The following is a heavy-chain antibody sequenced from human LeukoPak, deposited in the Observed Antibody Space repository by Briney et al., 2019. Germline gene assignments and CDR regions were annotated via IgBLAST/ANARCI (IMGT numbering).Heavy chain of an antibody. CDR3: GRSPSPRGYYFDL. V-gene: IGHV4-61*02. D-gene: IGHD6-13*01. Sequence: SQTLSLTCTVSGDSISSGRYYWNWIRQPAGKGLEWIGRISSIGSTTYNPSLKSRVTISIDTSKKQFSLDLSAVSAPDTALYYWGRSPSPRGYYFDLWGLGTVV. CDR1: GDSISSGRYY. CDR2: ISSIGST. J-gene: IGHJ4*02.